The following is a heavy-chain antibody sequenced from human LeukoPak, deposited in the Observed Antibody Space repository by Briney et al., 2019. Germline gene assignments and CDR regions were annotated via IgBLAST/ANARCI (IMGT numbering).Heavy chain of an antibody. CDR2: ISGYNGNT. Sequence: ASVKVSCKASNYTFSTFGITWVRQAPGQGLEWMGWISGYNGNTNYAQKFLDRVTMTTDPSTTTAYMELRSLRSDDTAVYYCARVGLLRGVIILYFDYWGQGTLVTVSS. V-gene: IGHV1-18*04. CDR1: NYTFSTFG. D-gene: IGHD3-10*01. CDR3: ARVGLLRGVIILYFDY. J-gene: IGHJ4*02.